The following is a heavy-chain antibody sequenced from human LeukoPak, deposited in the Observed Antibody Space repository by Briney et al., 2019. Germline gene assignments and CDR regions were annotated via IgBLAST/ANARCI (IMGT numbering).Heavy chain of an antibody. CDR1: GFTFDDID. Sequence: GGSLRLSCEASGFTFDDIDMHWVRQAPGQGLQWVSDLTCNSGRIAYADSVKGRFTISRDIARNSLYLDMNRLSLEDTALHYCPKDKGGPHSYAQGLYYSIDVWGRGTTVTVSS. CDR3: PKDKGGPHSYAQGLYYSIDV. V-gene: IGHV3-9*01. D-gene: IGHD5-18*01. CDR2: LTCNSGRI. J-gene: IGHJ6*03.